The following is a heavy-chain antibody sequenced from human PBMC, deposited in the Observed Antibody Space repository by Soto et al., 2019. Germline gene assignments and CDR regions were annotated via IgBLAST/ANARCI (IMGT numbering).Heavy chain of an antibody. CDR2: ISGSGGST. CDR3: AKDVYDSSGYYYGSVCYYYYGMDV. CDR1: GFTFSSYA. Sequence: GGSLRLSCAASGFTFSSYAMSWVRQAPGKGLEWVSAISGSGGSTYYADSVKGRFTISRDNSKNTLYLQMNSLRAEDTAVYYCAKDVYDSSGYYYGSVCYYYYGMDVWGQGTTVTVSS. D-gene: IGHD3-22*01. J-gene: IGHJ6*02. V-gene: IGHV3-23*01.